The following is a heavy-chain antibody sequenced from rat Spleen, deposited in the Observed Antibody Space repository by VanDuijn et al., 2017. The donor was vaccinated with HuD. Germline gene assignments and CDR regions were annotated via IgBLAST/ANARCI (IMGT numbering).Heavy chain of an antibody. CDR2: ITYSGST. CDR1: GYSITSNY. Sequence: EVQLQESGPGLVKPSQSLSLTCSVTGYSITSNYWGWIRRFPGNKMEWMGYITYSGSTSYNPSLKSRLSITRDTSKNQFFLQLNSVTTEDTATYYCARLDNSGYHYVMDAWGQGASVTVSS. CDR3: ARLDNSGYHYVMDA. J-gene: IGHJ4*01. V-gene: IGHV3-1*01. D-gene: IGHD4-3*01.